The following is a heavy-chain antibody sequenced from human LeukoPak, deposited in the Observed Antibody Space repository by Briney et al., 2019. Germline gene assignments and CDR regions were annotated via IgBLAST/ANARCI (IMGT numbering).Heavy chain of an antibody. CDR1: GGSISSSSYY. CDR3: ARHITMVRGVIITPWFDP. D-gene: IGHD3-10*01. V-gene: IGHV4-39*01. J-gene: IGHJ5*02. CDR2: IYYSGST. Sequence: SETLSLTCTVSGGSISSSSYYWGWIRQPPGKGLEWIGSIYYSGSTYYNPSLKSRVTISVDTSKNQFSLKLSSVTAADTAVYYCARHITMVRGVIITPWFDPWGQGTLVTVSS.